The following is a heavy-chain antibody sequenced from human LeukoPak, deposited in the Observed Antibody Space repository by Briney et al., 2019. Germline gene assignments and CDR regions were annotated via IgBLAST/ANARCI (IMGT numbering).Heavy chain of an antibody. CDR1: GSISGYY. CDR2: IYTSGST. J-gene: IGHJ3*02. V-gene: IGHV4-4*09. Sequence: KPSETLSLTCTVSGSISGYYWSWIRQPPGKGLEWIGHIYTSGSTNYNPSLESRVTISVDTSKNQFSLDLSSVTAADTAVYYCARQKCTSTSCLTKNAFDIWGQGTMVTVSS. D-gene: IGHD2-2*01. CDR3: ARQKCTSTSCLTKNAFDI.